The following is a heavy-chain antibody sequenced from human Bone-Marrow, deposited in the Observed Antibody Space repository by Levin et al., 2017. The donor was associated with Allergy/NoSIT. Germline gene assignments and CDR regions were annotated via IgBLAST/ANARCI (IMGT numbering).Heavy chain of an antibody. J-gene: IGHJ4*02. CDR3: ARDDGIATGAFDY. CDR2: IYYNGNT. V-gene: IGHV4-59*01. Sequence: SETLSLTCSVSGASLREYYWSWIRQAPGKGLEWIGYIYYNGNTKSNPSLKSRVTISVDTSKNLFSLRLKSVTAADTAVYYCARDDGIATGAFDYLGQGILVNVSS. D-gene: IGHD6-13*01. CDR1: GASLREYY.